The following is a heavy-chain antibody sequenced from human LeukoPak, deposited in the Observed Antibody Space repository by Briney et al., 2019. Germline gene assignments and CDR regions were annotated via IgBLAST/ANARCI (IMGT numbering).Heavy chain of an antibody. CDR2: IFSGGST. J-gene: IGHJ4*02. D-gene: IGHD5/OR15-5a*01. Sequence: GGSLRLSRAASGFTVSSNYMSWVRQAPGEGLEWVSLIFSGGSTYYADSVKGRFTISRDNSKNTLYLQMNSLRAEDTAVYFCARDVSYWGQGTLVTVSS. CDR3: ARDVSY. V-gene: IGHV3-66*01. CDR1: GFTVSSNY.